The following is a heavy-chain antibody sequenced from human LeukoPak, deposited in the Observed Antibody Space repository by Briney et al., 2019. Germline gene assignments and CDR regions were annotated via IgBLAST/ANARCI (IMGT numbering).Heavy chain of an antibody. CDR2: ISGSGGST. CDR3: AKDLPVIGGPPKLGFDI. J-gene: IGHJ3*02. Sequence: GGSLRLSCAASGFTFSSYGMSWVRQAPGKGLEWVSAISGSGGSTYYADSVKGRFTISRDNSKNTLYLQMNSLRAEDTAVYYCAKDLPVIGGPPKLGFDIWGQGTMVTVSS. D-gene: IGHD2-21*01. V-gene: IGHV3-23*01. CDR1: GFTFSSYG.